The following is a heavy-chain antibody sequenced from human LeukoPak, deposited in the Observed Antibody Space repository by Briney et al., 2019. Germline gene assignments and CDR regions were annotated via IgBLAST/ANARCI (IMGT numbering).Heavy chain of an antibody. D-gene: IGHD4-17*01. J-gene: IGHJ4*02. CDR2: IWYDGSNE. CDR3: ARGLTTSDY. CDR1: GFIFNNYA. Sequence: PGRSLILSCAASGFIFNNYAMHWVRQAPGEGLEWVAVIWYDGSNEQYADSVKGRFTISRDNSKNTLYLQMNSLRAEDTALYYCARGLTTSDYWGQGTLVTVSS. V-gene: IGHV3-33*01.